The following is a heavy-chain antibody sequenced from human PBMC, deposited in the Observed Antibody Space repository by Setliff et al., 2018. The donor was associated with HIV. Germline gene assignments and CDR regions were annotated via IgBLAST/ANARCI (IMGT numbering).Heavy chain of an antibody. CDR2: IIPIFGTA. CDR1: GGTFSNYA. Sequence: SVKVSCKASGGTFSNYALSWVRQAPGQGLEWVGGIIPIFGTANYGQKFQGRVTITADASTSTAYMELSSLRSEDTAVYYCARSAVVVPADYNFWSGYPTAHAFDIWGQGTMVTVSS. CDR3: ARSAVVVPADYNFWSGYPTAHAFDI. D-gene: IGHD3-3*01. J-gene: IGHJ3*02. V-gene: IGHV1-69*13.